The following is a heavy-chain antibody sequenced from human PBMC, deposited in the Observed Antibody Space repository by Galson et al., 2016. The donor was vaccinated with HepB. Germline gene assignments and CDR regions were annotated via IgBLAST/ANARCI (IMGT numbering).Heavy chain of an antibody. CDR2: TSTLVDST. CDR1: GFIFSNSV. Sequence: SLRLSCAASGFIFSNSVMSWVRQAPGKGLEXVSVTSTLVDSTYYADSVKGRFTVSRDNSKNTVYLQMNSLRAEDTAVYYLAKASGYSNSWFNYWGQGTLVTVSS. CDR3: AKASGYSNSWFNY. D-gene: IGHD5-12*01. V-gene: IGHV3-23*01. J-gene: IGHJ5*01.